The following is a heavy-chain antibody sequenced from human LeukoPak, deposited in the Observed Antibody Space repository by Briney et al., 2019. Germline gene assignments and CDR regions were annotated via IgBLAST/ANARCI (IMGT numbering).Heavy chain of an antibody. Sequence: GGSLRLSCAASGFTFSSYAMSWVRQAPGKGLEWVSAISGSGGSTYYADSVKGRFTISRDNSKNTLYLQMNSLRAEDTAVYYCATGYSSGWYLGYWGQGTLVTVSS. J-gene: IGHJ4*02. CDR1: GFTFSSYA. CDR2: ISGSGGST. CDR3: ATGYSSGWYLGY. D-gene: IGHD6-19*01. V-gene: IGHV3-23*01.